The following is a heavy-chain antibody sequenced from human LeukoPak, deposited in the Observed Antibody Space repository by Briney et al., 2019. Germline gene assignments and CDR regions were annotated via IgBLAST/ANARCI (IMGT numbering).Heavy chain of an antibody. CDR2: IYYSGGA. J-gene: IGHJ4*02. CDR1: GGSISSYY. D-gene: IGHD5-12*01. CDR3: ARGYSGYDFGGFDY. Sequence: SETLSLTCIVSGGSISSYYWSWIRQPPGEGLEWIGYIYYSGGANYNPSLKSRVTISVDTSKNQFSLKLSSVTAADTAVYYCARGYSGYDFGGFDYWGQGTLVTVSS. V-gene: IGHV4-59*12.